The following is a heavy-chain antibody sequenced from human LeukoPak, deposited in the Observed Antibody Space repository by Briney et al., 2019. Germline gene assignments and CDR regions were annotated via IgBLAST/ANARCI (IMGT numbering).Heavy chain of an antibody. CDR2: IYYSGST. CDR3: AREFRGTPFDY. J-gene: IGHJ4*02. Sequence: SETLSLTCTVSGGSISSSSYYWGWIRQPPGKGLEWIGSIYYSGSTYYNPSLKSRVTISVDTSKNQFSLKLSSVTAADTAVYYCAREFRGTPFDYWGQGTLVTVSS. D-gene: IGHD1-1*01. V-gene: IGHV4-39*07. CDR1: GGSISSSSYY.